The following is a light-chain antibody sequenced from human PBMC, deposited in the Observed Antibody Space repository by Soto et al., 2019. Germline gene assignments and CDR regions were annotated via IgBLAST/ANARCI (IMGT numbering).Light chain of an antibody. CDR2: EVS. Sequence: QSALTQPASVSGSPGQSITISCTGTSSDIGGYNHVSWYQQHPGKAPKLMIYEVSNRPSGVSNRFSGSKSGNTASLTISGLQAEDEADYYCNSYTSTSAYAFGTGTKLTVL. J-gene: IGLJ1*01. CDR3: NSYTSTSAYA. CDR1: SSDIGGYNH. V-gene: IGLV2-14*01.